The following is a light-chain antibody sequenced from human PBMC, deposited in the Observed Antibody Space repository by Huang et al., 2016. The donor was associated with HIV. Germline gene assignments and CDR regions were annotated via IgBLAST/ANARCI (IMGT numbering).Light chain of an antibody. CDR3: QQYDTWPPLT. Sequence: ILLTQFPATLSVSPGQRVTLSCRASQSVGGKLAWYQQRPGQAPRPLLYGASTRVPTIPDRFSGSGSGTEFTLTISSLQSEDFAVYYCQQYDTWPPLTFGGGTKV. J-gene: IGKJ4*01. CDR1: QSVGGK. CDR2: GAS. V-gene: IGKV3-15*01.